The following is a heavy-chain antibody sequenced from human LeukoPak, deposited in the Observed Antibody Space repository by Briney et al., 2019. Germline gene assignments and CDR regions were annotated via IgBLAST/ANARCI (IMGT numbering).Heavy chain of an antibody. CDR1: GYSISSGYY. CDR3: ARVEAATTTPRFDF. D-gene: IGHD1-1*01. V-gene: IGHV4-38-2*02. J-gene: IGHJ4*02. Sequence: SETLSLTCIISGYSISSGYYWGWIRQPPGKGLEWIGSITHSGIPYYSPSLRSRVTISLDASKNQFSLKLTSVTAADTAVYYCARVEAATTTPRFDFWGQGTLVTVSS. CDR2: ITHSGIP.